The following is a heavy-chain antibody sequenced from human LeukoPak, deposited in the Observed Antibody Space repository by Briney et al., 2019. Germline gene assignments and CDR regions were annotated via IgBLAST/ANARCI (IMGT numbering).Heavy chain of an antibody. J-gene: IGHJ4*02. CDR2: ISAYNGNT. V-gene: IGHV1-18*01. CDR3: ARGGAGGPYYDFWSGPNH. CDR1: GYTFTSYG. D-gene: IGHD3-3*01. Sequence: ASVKVSCKASGYTFTSYGISWVRQAPGQGLEWMGWISAYNGNTNYAQKFQGRVTITTDESTSTAYMELSSLRSEDTAVYYCARGGAGGPYYDFWSGPNHWGQGTLVTVSS.